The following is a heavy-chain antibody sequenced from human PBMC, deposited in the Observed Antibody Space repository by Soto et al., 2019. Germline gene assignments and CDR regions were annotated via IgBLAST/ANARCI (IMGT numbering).Heavy chain of an antibody. CDR1: GGSFSGYY. J-gene: IGHJ6*02. D-gene: IGHD5-12*01. CDR3: ARSLATIIYYYYGMDV. Sequence: SETLSLTCAVYGGSFSGYYWSWIRQPPGKGLEWIGEINHSGSTDYNPSLKSRVTISVDTSKNQFSLKLSSVTAADTAVYYCARSLATIIYYYYGMDVWGQGTTVTVSS. V-gene: IGHV4-34*01. CDR2: INHSGST.